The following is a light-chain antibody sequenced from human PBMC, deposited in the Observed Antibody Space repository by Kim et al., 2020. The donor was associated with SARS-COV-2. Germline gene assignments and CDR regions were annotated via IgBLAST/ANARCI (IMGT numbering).Light chain of an antibody. CDR3: QQYGRSHLT. Sequence: EIVLTQSPGTLSLSPGERATLSCRASQSVSSNSLAWYQQKPGQAPRLLIYGASSRATGIPDRFSGGGSGTDFTLTITRLEPEDFAVYSCQQYGRSHLTFGGGTKVDIK. CDR1: QSVSSNS. V-gene: IGKV3-20*01. J-gene: IGKJ4*01. CDR2: GAS.